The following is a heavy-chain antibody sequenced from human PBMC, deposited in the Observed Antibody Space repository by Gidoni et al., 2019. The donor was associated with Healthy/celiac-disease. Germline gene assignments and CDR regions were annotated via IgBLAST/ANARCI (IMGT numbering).Heavy chain of an antibody. J-gene: IGHJ4*02. Sequence: QVQLVQSGAEVKKPGASVKVSCKASEYTYTGYYMHWVRQAPGQGLECMGWINPNIGGTNYAQKFQGRVTMTRDTSISTAYMELSRLRSDDTAVYYCARGKQWLAEDYFDYWGQGTLVTVSS. D-gene: IGHD6-19*01. V-gene: IGHV1-2*02. CDR1: EYTYTGYY. CDR2: INPNIGGT. CDR3: ARGKQWLAEDYFDY.